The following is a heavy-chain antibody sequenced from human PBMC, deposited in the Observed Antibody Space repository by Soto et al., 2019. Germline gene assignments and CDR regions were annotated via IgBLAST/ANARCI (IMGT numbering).Heavy chain of an antibody. CDR1: GGSFSGYY. CDR3: ASMAAADY. Sequence: LTCAVYGGSFSGYYWSWIRQPPGKGLEWIGEINHSGSTNYNPSLKSRVTISVDTSKNQFSLKLSSVTAADTAVYYCASMAAADYWGQGTLVTVSS. D-gene: IGHD6-13*01. V-gene: IGHV4-34*01. CDR2: INHSGST. J-gene: IGHJ4*02.